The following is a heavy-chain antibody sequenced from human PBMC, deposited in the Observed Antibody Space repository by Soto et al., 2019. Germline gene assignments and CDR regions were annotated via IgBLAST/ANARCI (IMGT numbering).Heavy chain of an antibody. CDR3: ARSRHGSGSYTHFYYGLDV. J-gene: IGHJ6*02. CDR1: GFTFISYA. Sequence: QVQLVESGGGVVQPGRSLRLSCAASGFTFISYAMHWVRQAPGKGLEWVAVISFDGSTEYYADSVKGRFTISRDNSKNTVYLLMNSLRSGHTAVYYCARSRHGSGSYTHFYYGLDVWGQGTTVTVSS. CDR2: ISFDGSTE. D-gene: IGHD3-10*01. V-gene: IGHV3-30-3*01.